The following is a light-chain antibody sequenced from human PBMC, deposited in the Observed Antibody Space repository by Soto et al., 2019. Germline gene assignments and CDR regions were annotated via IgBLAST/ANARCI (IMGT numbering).Light chain of an antibody. CDR3: CSYAGSYTLYV. Sequence: QSVLTQPRSVSGSPGQSVTISCTGTSSDVGGYNYVSWYLQHPGKAPKLMIYDVSKRPSGVPDRFSGSKSGNTASLTISGLQAEDEADYYCCSYAGSYTLYVFGTGTKLTVL. V-gene: IGLV2-11*01. J-gene: IGLJ1*01. CDR2: DVS. CDR1: SSDVGGYNY.